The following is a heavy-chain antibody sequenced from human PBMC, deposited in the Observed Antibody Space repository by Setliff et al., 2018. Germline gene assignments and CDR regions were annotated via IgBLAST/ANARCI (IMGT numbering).Heavy chain of an antibody. CDR2: INPNSGGT. J-gene: IGHJ4*02. CDR3: ARVDTGMGLPFDY. CDR1: GYTFNTYE. V-gene: IGHV1-2*02. Sequence: ASVKVSCKASGYTFNTYEINWVRQATGQGLEWMGWINPNSGGTNYAQKFQGRVTMTRDTSISTAYMEVSRLRSDDTAVYYCARVDTGMGLPFDYWGQGTLVTVS. D-gene: IGHD5-18*01.